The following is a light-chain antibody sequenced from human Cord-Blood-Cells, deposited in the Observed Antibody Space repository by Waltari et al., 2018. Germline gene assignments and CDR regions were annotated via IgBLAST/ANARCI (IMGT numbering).Light chain of an antibody. CDR2: WAS. V-gene: IGKV4-1*01. CDR1: QSVLYSSNNTNY. Sequence: DIVMTQSPDSLAVCLGERATLNCKSSQSVLYSSNNTNYLAWYQQKPGQPPKLLIYWASTRESGVPDRFSGSGSGTDFTLTISSLQAEDVAVYYCQKYYSTPTTFGGGTKVEIK. J-gene: IGKJ4*01. CDR3: QKYYSTPTT.